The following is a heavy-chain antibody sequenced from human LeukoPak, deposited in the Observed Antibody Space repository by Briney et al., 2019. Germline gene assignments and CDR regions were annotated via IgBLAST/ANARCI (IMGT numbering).Heavy chain of an antibody. CDR3: AKDPGWFGGLFDNWFDP. Sequence: PGGSLRLSCAASGFTFSSYGMHWVRQAPGKGLEWVAFIRYDGSNKYYADSVKGRFTISRDNSKNTLYLQMNSLRAEDTAVYYCAKDPGWFGGLFDNWFDPWGQGTLVTVSS. D-gene: IGHD3-10*01. V-gene: IGHV3-30*02. CDR1: GFTFSSYG. J-gene: IGHJ5*02. CDR2: IRYDGSNK.